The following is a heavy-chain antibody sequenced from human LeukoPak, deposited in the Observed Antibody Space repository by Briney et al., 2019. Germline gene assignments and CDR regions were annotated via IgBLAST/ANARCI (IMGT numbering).Heavy chain of an antibody. D-gene: IGHD3-10*01. Sequence: ASVKVSCKASGYTFTSYGISWVRQAPGQGLEWMGWISAYNGNTNYAQKFQGRVTMTRDTSTSTVYMELSSLRSEDTAVYYCARGASMVRGVIRYYYMDAWGKGTTVTISS. CDR1: GYTFTSYG. J-gene: IGHJ6*03. CDR2: ISAYNGNT. V-gene: IGHV1-18*01. CDR3: ARGASMVRGVIRYYYMDA.